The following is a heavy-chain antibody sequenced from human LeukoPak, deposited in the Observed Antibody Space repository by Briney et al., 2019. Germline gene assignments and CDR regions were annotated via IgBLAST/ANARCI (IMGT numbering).Heavy chain of an antibody. CDR2: IYYSGST. V-gene: IGHV4-39*01. D-gene: IGHD6-6*01. J-gene: IGHJ3*02. Sequence: SETLSLTCTVSGGSISNSAYYWGWIRQPPGKGLEWIGSIYYSGSTYYNPSLKSRVTISVDTSKNQFSLKLSSVTAADTAVYYCAIPSYSSSSIDAFDIWGQGTMVTVSS. CDR3: AIPSYSSSSIDAFDI. CDR1: GGSISNSAYY.